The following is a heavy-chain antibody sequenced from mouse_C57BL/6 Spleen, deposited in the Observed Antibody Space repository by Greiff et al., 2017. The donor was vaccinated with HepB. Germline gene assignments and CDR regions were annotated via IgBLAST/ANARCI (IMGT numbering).Heavy chain of an antibody. J-gene: IGHJ2*01. CDR2: ISYDGSN. Sequence: DVQLQESGPGLVKPSQSLSLTCSVTGYSITSGYYWNWIRQFPGNKLEWMGYISYDGSNNYNPSLKNRTSITRDTSKNQFFLKLNSVTTEDTATYYCARADYYGSSLDYWGQGTTLTVSS. D-gene: IGHD1-1*01. CDR3: ARADYYGSSLDY. V-gene: IGHV3-6*01. CDR1: GYSITSGYY.